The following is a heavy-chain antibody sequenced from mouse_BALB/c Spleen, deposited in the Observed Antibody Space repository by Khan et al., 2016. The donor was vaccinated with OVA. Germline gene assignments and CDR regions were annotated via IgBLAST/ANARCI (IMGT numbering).Heavy chain of an antibody. CDR3: ATGPYYGSSPCYFDY. V-gene: IGHV5-6-5*01. Sequence: EVELVESGGGLVKPGGSLKLSCAASGFTFSNYDMSWVRQTPEKRLEWVASISSGGNTYYPDSVKGRFTISRDNARKILYLHMSSLRSEDTAMYYYATGPYYGSSPCYFDYWGQGTTLTVSS. J-gene: IGHJ2*01. CDR2: ISSGGNT. D-gene: IGHD1-1*01. CDR1: GFTFSNYD.